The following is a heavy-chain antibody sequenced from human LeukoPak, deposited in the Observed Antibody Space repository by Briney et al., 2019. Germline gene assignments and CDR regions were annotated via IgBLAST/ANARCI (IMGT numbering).Heavy chain of an antibody. CDR2: IYTSGST. CDR3: ASSEPGGVGATFDY. D-gene: IGHD1-26*01. J-gene: IGHJ4*02. V-gene: IGHV4-4*07. CDR1: GGSISSYY. Sequence: PSETLSLTCTVSGGSISSYYWSWIRQPAGKGLEWIGRIYTSGSTNYNPSLKSRVTMSVDTSKNQFSLKLSSVTAADTAVYYCASSEPGGVGATFDYWGQGTLVTVSS.